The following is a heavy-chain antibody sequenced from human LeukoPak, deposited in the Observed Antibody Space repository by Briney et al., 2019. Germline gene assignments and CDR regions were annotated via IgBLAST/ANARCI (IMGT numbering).Heavy chain of an antibody. Sequence: GGSLRLSCTASGFTFSSSSMNWVRQAPGKGLEWVSAITGTGGGTYYADSVKGRFTISRDNSKNTVYLQMNSLRAEDTAIYYCAQRVVPGPLDYWGQGTLVTVSS. J-gene: IGHJ4*02. CDR3: AQRVVPGPLDY. CDR2: ITGTGGGT. V-gene: IGHV3-23*01. CDR1: GFTFSSSS.